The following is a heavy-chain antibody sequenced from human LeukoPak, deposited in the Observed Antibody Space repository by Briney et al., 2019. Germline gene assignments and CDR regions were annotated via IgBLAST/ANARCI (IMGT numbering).Heavy chain of an antibody. CDR2: INPSGGST. CDR3: AAGEDGYNGD. Sequence: ASVKVSCKASGYTFTSYYIHWVRQAPGQGLEWMGIINPSGGSTSYAQKFQGRVAMTRDTSTSTVYTELSSLRSEDTAVYYCAAGEDGYNGDWGQGTLVTVSS. J-gene: IGHJ4*02. V-gene: IGHV1-46*03. CDR1: GYTFTSYY. D-gene: IGHD5-24*01.